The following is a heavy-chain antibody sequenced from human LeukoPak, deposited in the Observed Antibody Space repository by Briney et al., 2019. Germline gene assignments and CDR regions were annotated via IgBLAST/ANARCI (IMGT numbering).Heavy chain of an antibody. CDR1: GGSISSYY. D-gene: IGHD3-22*01. J-gene: IGHJ3*02. V-gene: IGHV4-59*01. CDR3: AKNYYDSSGYYKLGYAFDI. CDR2: ISYSGST. Sequence: SETLSLTCSVSGGSISSYYWSWIRQPPGKGLECIGYISYSGSTNSNPSLKSRVTISVDTSKNQFSLKLSSVTAADTAVYYCAKNYYDSSGYYKLGYAFDIWGQGTMVTVSS.